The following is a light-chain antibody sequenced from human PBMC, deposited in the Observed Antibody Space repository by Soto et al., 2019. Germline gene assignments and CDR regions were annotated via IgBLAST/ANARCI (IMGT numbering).Light chain of an antibody. CDR3: QQYSNWPPIIT. J-gene: IGKJ3*01. CDR2: GAS. CDR1: QSIGTN. Sequence: EIVMTQSPATLSVSPGERATLSCRATQSIGTNLAWYQHRPGQTPRLLISGASTRAADIPDKFGGSGSGTEFTLPITSVQSEDSAVYYCQQYSNWPPIITFGPGTKVEIK. V-gene: IGKV3-15*01.